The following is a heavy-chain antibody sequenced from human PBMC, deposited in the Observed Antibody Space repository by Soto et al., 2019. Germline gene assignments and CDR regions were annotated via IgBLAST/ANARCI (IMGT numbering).Heavy chain of an antibody. Sequence: GGSLRLSCAGSGFTFGDSYMSWIRQAPGKGLEWLSYISPGSRYPAYADSVKGRFTISRDNAERSLYLQMMSLTAEDTAIYYCVRGGGGGLFDPWGQGTMVTVSS. J-gene: IGHJ5*02. CDR1: GFTFGDSY. CDR2: ISPGSRYP. D-gene: IGHD2-15*01. CDR3: VRGGGGGLFDP. V-gene: IGHV3-11*06.